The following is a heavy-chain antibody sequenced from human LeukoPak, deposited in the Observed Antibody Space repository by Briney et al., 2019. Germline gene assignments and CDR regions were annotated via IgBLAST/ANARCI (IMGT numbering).Heavy chain of an antibody. CDR1: GFTFSSYA. J-gene: IGHJ4*02. CDR3: AKRQGYYDSSGYPYYFDY. Sequence: GALRLSCAASGFTFSSYAMSWVRQAPGKGLEWVSAISGSGGSTYYADSVKGRFTISRDNSKNTLYLQMNSLRAEDTAVYYCAKRQGYYDSSGYPYYFDYWGQGTLVTVSS. V-gene: IGHV3-23*01. CDR2: ISGSGGST. D-gene: IGHD3-22*01.